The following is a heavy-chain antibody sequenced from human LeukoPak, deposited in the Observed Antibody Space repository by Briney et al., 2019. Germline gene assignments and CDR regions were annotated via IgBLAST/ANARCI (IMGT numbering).Heavy chain of an antibody. CDR3: ARAIYCSGDICNLPQWFDP. V-gene: IGHV4-39*07. Sequence: SETLSLTCTVSGGSISSSSDYWGWIRQPPGKGLEWIGSISYGGSTYYNPSLKSRVTISVDTSTNQFSLKLSSVTAADTAVYYCARAIYCSGDICNLPQWFDPWGQGTLVTVSS. CDR1: GGSISSSSDY. CDR2: ISYGGST. J-gene: IGHJ5*02. D-gene: IGHD2-15*01.